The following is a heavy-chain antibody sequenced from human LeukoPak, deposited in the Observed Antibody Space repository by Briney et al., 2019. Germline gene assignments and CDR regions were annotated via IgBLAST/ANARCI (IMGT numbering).Heavy chain of an antibody. D-gene: IGHD3-22*01. V-gene: IGHV4-38-2*02. CDR1: GYSISSGYY. Sequence: TSSETLSLTCTVSGYSISSGYYWGWIRQPPGKGLEWIGSIYHSGSTYYNPSLKGRVTISVDTSKNQFSLKLSSVTAADTAVYYCARDSYYDSSGPTSQNPYFDYWGQGTLVTVSS. CDR2: IYHSGST. J-gene: IGHJ4*02. CDR3: ARDSYYDSSGPTSQNPYFDY.